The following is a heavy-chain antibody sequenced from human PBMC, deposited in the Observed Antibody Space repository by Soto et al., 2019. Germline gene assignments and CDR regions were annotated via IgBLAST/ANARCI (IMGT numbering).Heavy chain of an antibody. Sequence: EVQLVESGGGLVKPGGSLRLSCAASGFTFSSYSMNWVRQAPGKGLEWVSSISSSSSYIYYADSVKGRFTISRDNAKNSLYLQMNSLGAEDTAVYYCARFIAAAGIGPFDYWGQGTLVTVSS. CDR3: ARFIAAAGIGPFDY. V-gene: IGHV3-21*01. CDR1: GFTFSSYS. D-gene: IGHD6-13*01. J-gene: IGHJ4*02. CDR2: ISSSSSYI.